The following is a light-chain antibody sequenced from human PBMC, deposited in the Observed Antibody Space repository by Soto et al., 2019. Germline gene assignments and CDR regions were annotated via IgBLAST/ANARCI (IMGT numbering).Light chain of an antibody. CDR1: QSVSGSY. V-gene: IGKV3-20*01. CDR2: GAS. Sequence: DIVLTQSPGTLSLSPGERATLSCRASQSVSGSYLAWYQQKPGQAPRLLIYGASSRATGIPDRFSGSGSGTDFTLTISRLEPEDFAVYYCQQYGSSRTWTFGQGTKVEIK. J-gene: IGKJ1*01. CDR3: QQYGSSRTWT.